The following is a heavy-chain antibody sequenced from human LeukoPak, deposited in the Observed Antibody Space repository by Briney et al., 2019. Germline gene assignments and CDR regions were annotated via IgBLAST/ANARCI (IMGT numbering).Heavy chain of an antibody. V-gene: IGHV4-39*02. CDR3: ARDRIAARPGNYYYYMDV. D-gene: IGHD6-6*01. CDR1: GGSISSSSYY. J-gene: IGHJ6*03. Sequence: NPSETLSLTCTVSGGSISSSSYYWGWIRQPPGKGLEWIGSIYYSGSTYYNPSLKSRVTISVDTSKNQFSLKLSSVTAADTAVYYCARDRIAARPGNYYYYMDVWGKGTTVTVSS. CDR2: IYYSGST.